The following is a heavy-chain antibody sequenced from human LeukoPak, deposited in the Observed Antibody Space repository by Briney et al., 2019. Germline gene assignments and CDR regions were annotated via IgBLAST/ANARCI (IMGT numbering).Heavy chain of an antibody. CDR2: ISSTGGTT. V-gene: IGHV3-21*01. CDR3: ARANYYHYMDV. Sequence: PGGSLRLSCAASGITFSSYGMSWVRQAPGKGLEWVSSISSTGGTTYYADSVKGRFTISRDNAKNSLYLQMNSLRAEDTAVYYCARANYYHYMDVWGKGTTVTVSS. CDR1: GITFSSYG. J-gene: IGHJ6*03.